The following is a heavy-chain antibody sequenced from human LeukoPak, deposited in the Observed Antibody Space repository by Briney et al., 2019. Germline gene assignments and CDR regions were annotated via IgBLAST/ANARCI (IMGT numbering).Heavy chain of an antibody. V-gene: IGHV3-48*03. CDR3: ASLDPIVVVTTSLG. D-gene: IGHD2-21*02. J-gene: IGHJ4*02. Sequence: QTGGPLRLSCAASGFTFSSYEMNWVRQAPGKGLEWVSYISSSGSTIYYADSVKGRFTISRDNAKNSLYLQMNNLRAEDTAVYYCASLDPIVVVTTSLGWGQGTLVTVSS. CDR2: ISSSGSTI. CDR1: GFTFSSYE.